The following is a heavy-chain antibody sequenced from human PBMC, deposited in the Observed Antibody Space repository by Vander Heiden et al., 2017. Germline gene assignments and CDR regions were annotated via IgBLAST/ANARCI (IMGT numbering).Heavy chain of an antibody. CDR3: AKEGSSGLIDY. CDR2: ISYDGRNK. CDR1: ACTFRSYG. Sequence: QVQLVESGRGVVQPGGDLRLPWPAAACTFRSYGMHWVRQAPGKGLEWVSVISYDGRNKYYADSVKGRFTISRDNSKNTLYLQMNSLRAEVTAVYYCAKEGSSGLIDYWGQGTLVTVSS. J-gene: IGHJ4*02. D-gene: IGHD6-19*01. V-gene: IGHV3-30*18.